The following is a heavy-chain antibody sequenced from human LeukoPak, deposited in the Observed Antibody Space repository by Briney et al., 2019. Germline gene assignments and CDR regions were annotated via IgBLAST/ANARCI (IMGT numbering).Heavy chain of an antibody. CDR1: GFTLSTYN. V-gene: IGHV3-21*01. J-gene: IGHJ4*02. CDR3: ARDQAYYGSGSLPFDY. D-gene: IGHD3-10*01. CDR2: ISTSSSYI. Sequence: GGSLRLSCAASGFTLSTYNMKWVRQAPRRGLEWVSSISTSSSYIYYADSVKGRFTISRDNAKNSLYLQMNSLRAEDTAVYYCARDQAYYGSGSLPFDYWGQGTLVTVSS.